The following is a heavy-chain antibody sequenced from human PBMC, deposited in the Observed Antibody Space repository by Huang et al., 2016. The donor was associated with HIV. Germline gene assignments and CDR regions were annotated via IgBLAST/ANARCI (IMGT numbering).Heavy chain of an antibody. V-gene: IGHV1-18*04. CDR3: VVDDTSGYFSSDY. J-gene: IGHJ4*02. CDR1: GYTFTSFG. Sequence: QVHLVQSGPEVKKPGASVQVSCKDSGYTFTSFGISWVRQAPGQGLEWMGSIIAHKGDTNYAQKFRVRVTMTTDTSTRTAHMELRSLRSDDSAVYYCVVDDTSGYFSSDYWGQGTLVTVSS. CDR2: IIAHKGDT. D-gene: IGHD3-22*01.